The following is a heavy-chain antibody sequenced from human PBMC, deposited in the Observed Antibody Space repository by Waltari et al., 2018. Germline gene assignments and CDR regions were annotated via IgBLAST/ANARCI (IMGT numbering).Heavy chain of an antibody. CDR3: ARAREQNYDFWNGYSFYFDH. CDR2: MSSRDKII. V-gene: IGHV3-11*01. CDR1: GFSFSDYF. Sequence: QVQLVESGGGLVNPGGSLRLSCAASGFSFSDYFMTWIRQAPGTVRECIAYMSSRDKIIFHADSVKGRFTISRDNAKNSLFLQTKSLRAEDTAVYFCARAREQNYDFWNGYSFYFDHWGQGALVTVSS. D-gene: IGHD3-3*01. J-gene: IGHJ4*02.